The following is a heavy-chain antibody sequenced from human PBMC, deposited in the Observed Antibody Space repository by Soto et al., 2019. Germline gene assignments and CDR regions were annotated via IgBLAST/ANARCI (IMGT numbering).Heavy chain of an antibody. CDR1: GFTFNTYW. CDR2: IKEDGSEK. D-gene: IGHD3-3*01. CDR3: ARFTRRSGGDY. V-gene: IGHV3-7*01. J-gene: IGHJ4*02. Sequence: EVQLVESGGDLVQPGGSLRLSCAASGFTFNTYWMSWVRQAPGKGLQWVANIKEDGSEKYYVDSVKGRFTISRDNAKNLLYLQMNSLGAGDAAMYYCARFTRRSGGDYWGQGTLVTVSS.